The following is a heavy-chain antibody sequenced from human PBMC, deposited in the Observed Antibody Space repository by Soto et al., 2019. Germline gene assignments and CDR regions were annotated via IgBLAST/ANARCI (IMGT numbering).Heavy chain of an antibody. CDR3: AKRSPISAAGPHWYFDL. CDR2: ISGSGGTT. J-gene: IGHJ2*01. CDR1: GFTFSTYA. V-gene: IGHV3-23*01. Sequence: GSLRLSCAASGFTFSTYAVNWVRQAPGKGLEWVSAISGSGGTTYYADSVKGRFTISRDNSKRTLYLQMDSLRAEDTAVYYCAKRSPISAAGPHWYFDLWGRGTLVTVSS. D-gene: IGHD6-13*01.